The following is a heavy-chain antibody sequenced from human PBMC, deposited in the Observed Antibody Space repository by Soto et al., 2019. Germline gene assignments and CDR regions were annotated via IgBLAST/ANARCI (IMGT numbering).Heavy chain of an antibody. CDR3: AKGDYVWGSYRYSFDY. J-gene: IGHJ4*02. V-gene: IGHV3-23*01. CDR1: GFTFSIFA. CDR2: ISGSGGST. D-gene: IGHD3-16*02. Sequence: LRLSCAASGFTFSIFAMSWVRQSPGKGLEWVSTISGSGGSTYYADAVKGRFTISRDNSKNTLYLQMNSLRAEDTAVYYCAKGDYVWGSYRYSFDYWGQGTLVTVSS.